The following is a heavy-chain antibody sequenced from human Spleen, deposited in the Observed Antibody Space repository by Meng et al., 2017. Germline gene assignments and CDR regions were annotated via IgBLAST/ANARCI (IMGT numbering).Heavy chain of an antibody. Sequence: ESLKISCKGSGYTFTSYAMHWVRQAPGQRLEWMGWINAGNGNTKYSQKFQGRVTITRDTSASTAYMELSSLRSEDTAVYYCARGEITMVRGVNLDYWGQGTLVTVSS. CDR2: INAGNGNT. CDR3: ARGEITMVRGVNLDY. V-gene: IGHV1-3*01. J-gene: IGHJ4*02. D-gene: IGHD3-10*01. CDR1: GYTFTSYA.